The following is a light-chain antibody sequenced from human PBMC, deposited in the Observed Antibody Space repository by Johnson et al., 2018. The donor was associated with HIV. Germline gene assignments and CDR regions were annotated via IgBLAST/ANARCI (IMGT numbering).Light chain of an antibody. J-gene: IGLJ1*01. CDR1: SSNIGNNY. V-gene: IGLV1-51*01. Sequence: QSVLTQPPSVSAAPGQKVTISCSGSSSNIGNNYVSWYQQLPGTAPKLLIYDNNKRPTGIPDRLSGSKSGTSATLGITGLQTGDEADYYCGTWASSLSAVYVFVTGTKVTVL. CDR2: DNN. CDR3: GTWASSLSAVYV.